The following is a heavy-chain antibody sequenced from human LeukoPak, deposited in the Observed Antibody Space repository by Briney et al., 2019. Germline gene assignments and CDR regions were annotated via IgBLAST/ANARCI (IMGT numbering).Heavy chain of an antibody. Sequence: PGRSLRLSCAASGFTSSSYGMHWVRQAPGKGLEWVAVISYDGSNKYYADSVKGRFTISRDNSKNTLYLQMNSLRAEDTAVYYCAKDLSHYDFWSGYYSIYYYYGMDVWGQGTTVTVSS. V-gene: IGHV3-30*18. J-gene: IGHJ6*02. CDR2: ISYDGSNK. CDR1: GFTSSSYG. CDR3: AKDLSHYDFWSGYYSIYYYYGMDV. D-gene: IGHD3-3*01.